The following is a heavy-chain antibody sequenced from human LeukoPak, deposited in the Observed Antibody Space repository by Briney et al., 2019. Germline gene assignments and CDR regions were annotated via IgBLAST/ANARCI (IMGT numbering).Heavy chain of an antibody. CDR3: ARDQNYVWGSYRYTGLDY. V-gene: IGHV4-59*01. J-gene: IGHJ4*02. D-gene: IGHD3-16*02. CDR1: GGSITNYY. Sequence: SETLSLTCTVSGGSITNYYWSWIRQPPGKGLEWIGYTYHSGSTNYNPSLKSRVTISVDTSKNQFSLKLSSVTAADTAVYYCARDQNYVWGSYRYTGLDYWGQGTLVTVSS. CDR2: TYHSGST.